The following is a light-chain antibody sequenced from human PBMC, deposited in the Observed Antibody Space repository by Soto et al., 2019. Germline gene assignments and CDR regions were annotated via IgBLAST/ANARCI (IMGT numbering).Light chain of an antibody. Sequence: QSALTQPRSVSGSPGQSVTISRTGTSSDVAIYNYVSWYQHHPGKAPKPMIYDVSKRPSGVPDRFSGSKSGNTASLTISGLQAEDEADYYCCSYVGSYVLFGGGTKLTVL. CDR3: CSYVGSYVL. CDR1: SSDVAIYNY. CDR2: DVS. J-gene: IGLJ2*01. V-gene: IGLV2-11*01.